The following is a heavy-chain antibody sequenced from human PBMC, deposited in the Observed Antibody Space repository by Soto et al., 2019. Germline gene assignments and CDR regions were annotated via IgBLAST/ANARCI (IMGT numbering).Heavy chain of an antibody. Sequence: QVQLQESGPRLVKPSQTLSLSCAVSGGSIISASYSWNWIRQSPGRGLEWIGHIYSSGSTYYNPSLKSRVSISVDTSNNLFSLKLTSVTAADTAVYFCAREDAARIERWFDAWGQGILVTVSS. J-gene: IGHJ5*02. CDR2: IYSSGST. CDR3: AREDAARIERWFDA. V-gene: IGHV4-31*11. CDR1: GGSIISASYS. D-gene: IGHD6-6*01.